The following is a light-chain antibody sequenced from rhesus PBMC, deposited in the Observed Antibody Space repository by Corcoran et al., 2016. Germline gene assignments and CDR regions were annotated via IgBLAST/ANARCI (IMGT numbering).Light chain of an antibody. V-gene: IGLV2S7*01. CDR2: GVS. Sequence: QAAPTQPPSVSGSPGQSVTISCTGTSRDVGGYNYVSWYQQHPGKAPKLMIYGVSKRPSGVSDRFSGSKSGNTASLTISGLQAEDVADYYCCSYTTSSTFIFGAGTRLTVL. CDR3: CSYTTSSTFI. J-gene: IGLJ1*01. CDR1: SRDVGGYNY.